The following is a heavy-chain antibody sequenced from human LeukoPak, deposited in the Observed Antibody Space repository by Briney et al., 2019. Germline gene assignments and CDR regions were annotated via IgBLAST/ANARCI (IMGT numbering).Heavy chain of an antibody. D-gene: IGHD6-13*01. J-gene: IGHJ3*02. CDR3: AAAAGLGNAFDI. CDR2: MNPNSGNT. V-gene: IGHV1-8*01. CDR1: GYTFTSYD. Sequence: ASVKVSCKASGYTFTSYDINWVRQATGQGLEWMGWMNPNSGNTGYAQKLQGRVTMTRDTSISTAYMELSRLRSDDTAVYYCAAAAGLGNAFDIWGQGTMVTVSS.